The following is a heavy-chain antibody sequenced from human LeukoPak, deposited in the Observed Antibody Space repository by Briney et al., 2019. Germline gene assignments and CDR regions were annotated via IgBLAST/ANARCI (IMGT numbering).Heavy chain of an antibody. CDR3: VRRFDGDHFDY. Sequence: GGSLRLSCEASGFIFEDYGMDWVRQVPGKGLEWVSNINWNGGSTIYAASVKGRFTISRDNAKNSLYLQMNSLKAEDTALYYCVRRFDGDHFDYWGLGTLVTVSS. J-gene: IGHJ4*02. V-gene: IGHV3-20*04. CDR2: INWNGGST. D-gene: IGHD4-17*01. CDR1: GFIFEDYG.